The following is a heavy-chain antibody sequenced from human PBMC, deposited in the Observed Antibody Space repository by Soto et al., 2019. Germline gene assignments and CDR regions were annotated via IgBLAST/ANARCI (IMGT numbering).Heavy chain of an antibody. CDR3: ARAQQRYCSGGSCYSFGDY. Sequence: QVQLVQSGAEVKKPGSSVKVSCKASGGTFSSYAMHWVRQAPGKGLEWVAVISYDGSNKYYADSVKGRFTISRDNSKNTLYLQMNSLRAEDTAVYYCARAQQRYCSGGSCYSFGDYWGQGTLVTVSS. CDR2: ISYDGSNK. V-gene: IGHV3-30-3*01. CDR1: GGTFSSYA. D-gene: IGHD2-15*01. J-gene: IGHJ4*02.